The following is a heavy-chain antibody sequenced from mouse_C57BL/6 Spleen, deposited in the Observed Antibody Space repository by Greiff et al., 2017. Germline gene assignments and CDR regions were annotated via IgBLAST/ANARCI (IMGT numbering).Heavy chain of an antibody. J-gene: IGHJ4*01. CDR3: AREITTVVGGAMDY. D-gene: IGHD1-1*01. Sequence: QVQLQQSGPELVKPGASVKISCKASGYSFTSYYIHWVKQRPGQGLEWIGWIYPGSGNTKYNEKFKGKATLTADTSSSTAYMQLSSLTSEDSAVYYCAREITTVVGGAMDYWGEGTSVTVSS. CDR1: GYSFTSYY. CDR2: IYPGSGNT. V-gene: IGHV1-66*01.